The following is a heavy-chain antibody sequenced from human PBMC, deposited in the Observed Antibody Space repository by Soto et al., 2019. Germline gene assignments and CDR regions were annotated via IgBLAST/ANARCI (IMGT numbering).Heavy chain of an antibody. J-gene: IGHJ5*02. Sequence: SETLSLTCTVSGGSISSGDYYWSWIRQPPGKGLEWIGYIYYSGSTYYNPSLKSRVTISVDTSKNQFSLKLSSVTAAGTAVYYCARERCDGRRVDTWGQGALITVAS. CDR2: IYYSGST. CDR3: ARERCDGRRVDT. D-gene: IGHD2-15*01. CDR1: GGSISSGDYY. V-gene: IGHV4-30-4*01.